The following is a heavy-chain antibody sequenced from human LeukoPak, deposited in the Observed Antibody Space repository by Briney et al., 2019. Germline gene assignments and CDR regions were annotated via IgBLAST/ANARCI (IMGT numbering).Heavy chain of an antibody. CDR3: AKDLYYDSSGPLDY. V-gene: IGHV3-33*06. Sequence: GGSLRLSCAASGFTFSSYGMHWVRHAPGKGLEWVAVIWYDGSNKYYADSVKGRFTISRDNSKNTLYLQMNSLRAEDTAVYYCAKDLYYDSSGPLDYWGQGTLVTVSS. CDR2: IWYDGSNK. J-gene: IGHJ4*02. CDR1: GFTFSSYG. D-gene: IGHD3-22*01.